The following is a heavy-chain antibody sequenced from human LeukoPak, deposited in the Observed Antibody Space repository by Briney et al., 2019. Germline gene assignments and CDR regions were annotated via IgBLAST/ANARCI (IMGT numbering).Heavy chain of an antibody. CDR3: ARRDHYGEIDY. CDR2: ISSSSSYI. J-gene: IGHJ4*02. V-gene: IGHV3-21*04. D-gene: IGHD4/OR15-4a*01. CDR1: GFTFSSYS. Sequence: PGGSLRLSCAASGFTFSSYSMNWVRQAPGKGLEWVSSISSSSSYIYDADSVKGRFTISRDNSKNTLYLQMNSLRAEDTAVYYCARRDHYGEIDYWGQGTLVTVSS.